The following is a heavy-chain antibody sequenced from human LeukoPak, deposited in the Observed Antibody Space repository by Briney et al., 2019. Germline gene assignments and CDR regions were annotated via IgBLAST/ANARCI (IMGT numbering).Heavy chain of an antibody. J-gene: IGHJ3*02. D-gene: IGHD6-19*01. CDR2: LYNRGST. V-gene: IGHV4-59*01. CDR3: ARDRPGIAVAGDAFDI. CDR1: GGSISSYY. Sequence: PSATLSLTCSVSGGSISSYYWSWIRQRPGKGLEWIGYLYNRGSTNYNPSLKSRVTISVDTSKNQFSLKLRSVTAADTAVYYCARDRPGIAVAGDAFDIWGQGTMVTVSS.